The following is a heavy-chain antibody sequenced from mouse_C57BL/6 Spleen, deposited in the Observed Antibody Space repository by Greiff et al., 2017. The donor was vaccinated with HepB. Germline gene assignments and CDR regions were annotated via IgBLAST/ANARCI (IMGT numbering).Heavy chain of an antibody. CDR1: GYAFSSYW. Sequence: QVQLQQSGPELVKPGASVKISCKASGYAFSSYWMNWVKQRPGKGLEWIGGIYPGDGDTNYNGKFKGKATLTADKSSSTAYMQLSSLTAEDAAVYLCSRGDEYGGFAYWGQGTLVTVSA. V-gene: IGHV1-82*01. D-gene: IGHD5-1*01. CDR3: SRGDEYGGFAY. J-gene: IGHJ3*01. CDR2: IYPGDGDT.